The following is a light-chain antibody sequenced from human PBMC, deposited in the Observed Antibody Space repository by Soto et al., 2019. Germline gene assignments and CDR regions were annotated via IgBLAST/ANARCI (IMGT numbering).Light chain of an antibody. V-gene: IGKV3-20*01. CDR3: QQYGSSPRFT. J-gene: IGKJ3*01. CDR2: GAS. CDR1: QSVSNSY. Sequence: EIVLTQSPGTLSLSPGERATLSCRASQSVSNSYLAWYQQKPGQAPRLLIYGASSRATGIPDRFSGSGSGTDFTLTISRREPEDFAVYYCQQYGSSPRFTFGPGTKVDIK.